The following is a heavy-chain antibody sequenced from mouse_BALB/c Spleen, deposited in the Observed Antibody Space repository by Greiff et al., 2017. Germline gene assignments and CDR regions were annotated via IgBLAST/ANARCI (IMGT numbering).Heavy chain of an antibody. J-gene: IGHJ3*01. CDR2: IWSGGST. CDR3: ARSTMITTAFAY. V-gene: IGHV2-2*02. CDR1: GFSLTSYG. D-gene: IGHD2-4*01. Sequence: VKLMESGPGLVQPSQSLSITCTVSGFSLTSYGVHWVRQSPGKGLEWLGVIWSGGSTDYNAAFISRLSISKDNSKSQVFFKMNSLQANDTAIYYCARSTMITTAFAYWGQGTLVTVSA.